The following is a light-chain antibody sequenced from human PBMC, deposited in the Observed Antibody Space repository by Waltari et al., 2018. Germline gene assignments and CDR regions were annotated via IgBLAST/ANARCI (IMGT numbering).Light chain of an antibody. Sequence: DIQLTQSPSFLSASVGRRVTVTFRASQDIGTYLAWYQKKPGKAPHLLIYAASSLPTGVPSRFSAGGSGTLFTLTINRLQPEDFATYYCQQLHTYPLTFGGGTEVEL. CDR2: AAS. V-gene: IGKV1-9*01. CDR1: QDIGTY. J-gene: IGKJ4*01. CDR3: QQLHTYPLT.